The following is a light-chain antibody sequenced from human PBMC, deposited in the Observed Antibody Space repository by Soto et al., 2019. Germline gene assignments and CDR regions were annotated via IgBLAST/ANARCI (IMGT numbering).Light chain of an antibody. CDR2: DVS. J-gene: IGLJ1*01. Sequence: QSVLTQPRSVSGSLGQSVSISCTGTSSDVGIYNYVSWYQQHPGKAPKVMIYDVSERPSGVPDRFSGSKSGNTASLTISGLQAEDEADYYCCSYAGSPRYVLGTGSKVTVL. CDR1: SSDVGIYNY. CDR3: CSYAGSPRYV. V-gene: IGLV2-11*01.